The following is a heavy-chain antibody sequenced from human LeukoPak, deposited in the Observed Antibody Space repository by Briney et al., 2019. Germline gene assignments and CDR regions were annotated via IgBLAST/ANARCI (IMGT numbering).Heavy chain of an antibody. V-gene: IGHV1-24*01. Sequence: ASVKVSCKVSGYTLTELSMHWVRQAPGKGLEWMGGFDPEDGETIYAQKFQGRVTMTEDTSTDTAYMELSSLRSEDTAAYYCASYMAARREYYFDYWGQGTLVTVSS. CDR3: ASYMAARREYYFDY. J-gene: IGHJ4*02. CDR2: FDPEDGET. D-gene: IGHD6-6*01. CDR1: GYTLTELS.